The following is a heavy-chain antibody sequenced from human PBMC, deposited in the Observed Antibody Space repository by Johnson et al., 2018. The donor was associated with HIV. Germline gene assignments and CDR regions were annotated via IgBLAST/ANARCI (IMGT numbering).Heavy chain of an antibody. D-gene: IGHD3-10*01. V-gene: IGHV3-30*04. J-gene: IGHJ3*02. CDR2: ISSDGSDK. CDR1: GFTFSSYS. CDR3: AKSTQANILRESGPYGAFDI. Sequence: QVQLVESGGGLIQPGGSLRLSCAASGFTFSSYSMHWVRQAPAKGLAWVAVISSDGSDKDYADSVKGRFPISRASSKNTVYLQLNSLRAEDTAVFYCAKSTQANILRESGPYGAFDIWGQGTMVTVSS.